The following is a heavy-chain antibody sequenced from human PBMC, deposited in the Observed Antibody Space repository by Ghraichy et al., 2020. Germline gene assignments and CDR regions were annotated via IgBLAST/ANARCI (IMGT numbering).Heavy chain of an antibody. V-gene: IGHV3-21*01. Sequence: GGSLRLSCATSGFNLGVFTMNWLRWAPSKGLEWVSSISSASCYIYYADSVRGRFTISRDNAMNSNYLQMNSLRVEDTARYYCERADASGSFYVWGQGTLVTVSS. CDR2: ISSASCYI. D-gene: IGHD1-26*01. CDR1: GFNLGVFT. J-gene: IGHJ1*01. CDR3: ERADASGSFYV.